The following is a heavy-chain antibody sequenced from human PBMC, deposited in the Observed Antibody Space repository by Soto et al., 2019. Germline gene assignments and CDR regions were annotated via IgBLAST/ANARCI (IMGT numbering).Heavy chain of an antibody. CDR3: ARMGGSTYAGALSY. V-gene: IGHV3-7*01. D-gene: IGHD3-10*01. CDR1: GFTFSSYW. CDR2: IKQDGSEK. Sequence: PGGSLRLSCTASGFTFSSYWVTWVRQAPGKGLEWVATIKQDGSEKYYVDSVKGRFTISRDNAEDSGYLQMNSLRGEDTAVYYCARMGGSTYAGALSYWGQGTLVTVS. J-gene: IGHJ4*02.